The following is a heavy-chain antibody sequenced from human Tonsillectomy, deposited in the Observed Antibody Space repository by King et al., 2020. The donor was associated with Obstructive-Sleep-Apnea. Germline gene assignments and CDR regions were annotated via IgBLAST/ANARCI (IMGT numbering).Heavy chain of an antibody. CDR3: ARLEVTEVALY. J-gene: IGHJ4*02. CDR1: GYSFTSYR. Sequence: QLVQSGAEVKKPGESLRISCKGSGYSFTSYRISWVRQMPGKGLEWMGKIDPRDSYINYSPSFQGHVTISADKSITTAYLQWSSLKASDTAIYYCARLEVTEVALYWGQGTLVTVSS. CDR2: IDPRDSYI. V-gene: IGHV5-10-1*01.